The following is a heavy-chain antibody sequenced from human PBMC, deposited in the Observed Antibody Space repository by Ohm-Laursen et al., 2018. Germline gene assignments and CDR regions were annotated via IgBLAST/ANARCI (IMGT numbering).Heavy chain of an antibody. J-gene: IGHJ4*02. D-gene: IGHD4/OR15-4a*01. CDR3: ARLTYGAHIDY. CDR1: SGSFGPYY. V-gene: IGHV4-34*01. Sequence: SQTLSLTWPLYSGSFGPYYWSWIRQPPGKGLEWIGEINHRGNINYSPSLKSRVTISIDTSKNQFSLKLSSVTAADTAVYHCARLTYGAHIDYWGQGTLVTVSS. CDR2: INHRGNI.